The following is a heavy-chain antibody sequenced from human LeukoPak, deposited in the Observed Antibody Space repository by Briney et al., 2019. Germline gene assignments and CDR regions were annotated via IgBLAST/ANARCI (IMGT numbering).Heavy chain of an antibody. CDR3: ARVRRTTVVTPYDAFGI. CDR1: GFTFSSYA. J-gene: IGHJ3*02. Sequence: PGRSLRLSCAASGFTFSSYAMHWVRQAPGKGLEWVAVISYDGSNKYYADSVKGRFTISRDNSKNTLYLQMNSLRAEDTAVYYCARVRRTTVVTPYDAFGIWGQGTMVTVSS. V-gene: IGHV3-30-3*01. D-gene: IGHD4-23*01. CDR2: ISYDGSNK.